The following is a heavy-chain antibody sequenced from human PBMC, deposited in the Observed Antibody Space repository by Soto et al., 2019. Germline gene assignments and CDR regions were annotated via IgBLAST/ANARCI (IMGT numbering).Heavy chain of an antibody. J-gene: IGHJ6*02. CDR2: IYYSGST. CDR3: ARDGGCSSTSCCLSHYYYGMDV. Sequence: PSETLSLTCTVSGGSISSYYWSWIRQPPGKGLEWIGYIYYSGSTNYNPSLKSRVTISVDTSKNQFSLKLSSVTAADTAVYYCARDGGCSSTSCCLSHYYYGMDVWGQGTTVNV. V-gene: IGHV4-59*01. D-gene: IGHD2-2*01. CDR1: GGSISSYY.